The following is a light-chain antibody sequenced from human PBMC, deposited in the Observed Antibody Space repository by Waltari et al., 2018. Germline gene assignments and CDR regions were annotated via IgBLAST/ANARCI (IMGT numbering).Light chain of an antibody. V-gene: IGLV6-57*03. CDR1: SGNIATNY. CDR3: QSFDSSHVV. CDR2: EDN. J-gene: IGLJ2*01. Sequence: FMLTQPHSVSESPGKTVTISCTRSSGNIATNYVQWYQQGPGSAPTKVIYEDNQRPSGVPDRFSGSIDSSSNSASLIISGLKAEDEADYYCQSFDSSHVVFGGGTKLTVL.